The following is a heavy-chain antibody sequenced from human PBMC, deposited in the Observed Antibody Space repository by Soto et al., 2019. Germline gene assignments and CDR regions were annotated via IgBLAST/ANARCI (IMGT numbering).Heavy chain of an antibody. V-gene: IGHV3-9*01. CDR2: ISWNSGSI. CDR1: GLTFDDYA. Sequence: GGSLRLSCAASGLTFDDYAMHWVRQAPGKGLEWVSGISWNSGSIGYADSVKGRFTISRDNAKNSLYLQMNSLRAEDTALYYCAKDVAMGDDAFDIWGQGTMVTVSS. CDR3: AKDVAMGDDAFDI. D-gene: IGHD5-18*01. J-gene: IGHJ3*02.